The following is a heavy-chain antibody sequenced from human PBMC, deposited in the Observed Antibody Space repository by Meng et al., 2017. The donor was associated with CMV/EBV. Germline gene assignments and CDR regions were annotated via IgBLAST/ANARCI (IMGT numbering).Heavy chain of an antibody. CDR2: ISGYNDNK. Sequence: QVHLVQSGAEVKKPGASVTVSCKASGYTFTSYGISWVRQAPGPVLEWMGWISGYNDNKKYARHLQGRVTMTTDTSTNTAYMELRSLRSDDTAIYYCARDTMMIMSFDHWGPGTLVTVSS. V-gene: IGHV1-18*01. D-gene: IGHD3-22*01. CDR1: GYTFTSYG. J-gene: IGHJ4*02. CDR3: ARDTMMIMSFDH.